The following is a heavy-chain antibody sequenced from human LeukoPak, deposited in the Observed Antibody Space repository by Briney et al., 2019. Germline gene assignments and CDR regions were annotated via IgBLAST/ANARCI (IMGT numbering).Heavy chain of an antibody. D-gene: IGHD6-13*01. V-gene: IGHV4-39*01. CDR1: GGSISSSSYY. Sequence: SETLSLTCTVSGGSISSSSYYWGWIRQPPGKGLEWIGSIYYSGSTYYNPSLKSRVTISVDTSKNQFSLKLSSVTAADTAVYYCARRRYSSSWGVDYWGQGTPVTVSS. CDR2: IYYSGST. CDR3: ARRRYSSSWGVDY. J-gene: IGHJ4*02.